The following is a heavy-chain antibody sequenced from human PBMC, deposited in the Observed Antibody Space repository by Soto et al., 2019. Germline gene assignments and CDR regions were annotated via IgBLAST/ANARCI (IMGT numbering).Heavy chain of an antibody. CDR3: AKDRGGDCPDNSCYFGADY. CDR2: ISDTGSSH. V-gene: IGHV3-30*18. Sequence: VGSLRLSCVGSGFTFSSYGMHWVRQAPGKGLECVAVISDTGSSHYYAASVEGRFTISRENSKNALSLHMDRLRVEDTAVYYCAKDRGGDCPDNSCYFGADYWGQGTPVTVSS. D-gene: IGHD2-2*01. CDR1: GFTFSSYG. J-gene: IGHJ4*02.